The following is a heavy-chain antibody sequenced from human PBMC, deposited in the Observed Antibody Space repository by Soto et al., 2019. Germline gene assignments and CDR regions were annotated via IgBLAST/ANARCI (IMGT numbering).Heavy chain of an antibody. CDR2: ISGSGGST. V-gene: IGHV3-23*01. CDR3: AKEAAAGAYYYYGMDV. CDR1: GFTFSSYA. D-gene: IGHD6-13*01. J-gene: IGHJ6*02. Sequence: EVQLLESGGGLVQPGGSMRLSCAASGFTFSSYAMSWVRQAPGKGLEWVSAISGSGGSTYYADSVKGRFTISRDNSKNTLYLQMNSLRAEDTAVYYCAKEAAAGAYYYYGMDVWGQGTTVTVSS.